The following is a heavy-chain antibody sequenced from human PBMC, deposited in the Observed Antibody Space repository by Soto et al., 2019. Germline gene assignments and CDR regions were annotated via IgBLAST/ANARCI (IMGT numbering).Heavy chain of an antibody. D-gene: IGHD3-10*01. J-gene: IGHJ4*02. CDR2: ISSSSSYI. V-gene: IGHV3-21*01. Sequence: PGGSPRLSCAASGFTFSSYSMNWVRQAPGKGLEWVSSISSSSSYIYYADSVKGRFTISRDNAKNSLYLQMNSLRAEDTAVYYCARDSRGAIDYWGQGTLVTSPQ. CDR1: GFTFSSYS. CDR3: ARDSRGAIDY.